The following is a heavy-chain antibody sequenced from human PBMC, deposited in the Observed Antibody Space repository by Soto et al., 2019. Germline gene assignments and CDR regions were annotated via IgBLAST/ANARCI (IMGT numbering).Heavy chain of an antibody. CDR2: ISGSGGST. Sequence: SLRLSCAASGFTFSSYAMSWVRQAPGKGLEWVSAISGSGGSTYYADSVKGRFTISRDNSKNTLYLQMNSLRAEDTAVYYCAKAPSIAAAGVTGFDYWGQGTLVTVSS. J-gene: IGHJ4*02. V-gene: IGHV3-23*01. CDR1: GFTFSSYA. D-gene: IGHD6-13*01. CDR3: AKAPSIAAAGVTGFDY.